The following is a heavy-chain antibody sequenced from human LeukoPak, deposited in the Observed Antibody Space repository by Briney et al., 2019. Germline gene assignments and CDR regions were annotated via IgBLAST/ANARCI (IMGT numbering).Heavy chain of an antibody. J-gene: IGHJ4*02. V-gene: IGHV3-23*01. D-gene: IGHD5-18*01. CDR3: AKNEETGIQLWSLGYFDY. CDR2: MSGSGGST. Sequence: PGGSLRLSCAASEFTFSSYEMNWVRQAPGKGLEWVSAMSGSGGSTYYADSVKGRFTISRGNSKNTLYLQMNSLRAEDTAVYYCAKNEETGIQLWSLGYFDYWGQGTLVTVSS. CDR1: EFTFSSYE.